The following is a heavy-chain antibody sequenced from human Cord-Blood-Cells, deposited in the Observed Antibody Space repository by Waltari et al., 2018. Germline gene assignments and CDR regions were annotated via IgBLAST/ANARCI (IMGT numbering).Heavy chain of an antibody. CDR3: ARDHDYGDYYFDY. Sequence: EVQLVESGGGLVQPGGCLRLSCAASGLTFSSYWMSWVRQAPGKGLEWVANIKQDGSEKYYVDSVKGRFTNSRDNAKNSLYLQMNSLRAEDTAVYYCARDHDYGDYYFDYWGQGTLVTVSS. V-gene: IGHV3-7*01. CDR1: GLTFSSYW. CDR2: IKQDGSEK. D-gene: IGHD4-17*01. J-gene: IGHJ4*02.